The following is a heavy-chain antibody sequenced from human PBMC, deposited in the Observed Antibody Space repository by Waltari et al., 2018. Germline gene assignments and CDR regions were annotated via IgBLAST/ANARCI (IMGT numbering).Heavy chain of an antibody. CDR3: ARASGYSYGYDY. V-gene: IGHV4-59*01. J-gene: IGHJ4*02. D-gene: IGHD5-18*01. CDR1: GVSISSYY. Sequence: HVQLQESGSGLVKPADTLSLTCTVSGVSISSYYCSWIRKPSGMGLEWMGYIYYSRNTNYNPSLKSRVTISVDTSKNQFSLKLSSVTAADTAVYYCARASGYSYGYDYWGQGTLVTVSS. CDR2: IYYSRNT.